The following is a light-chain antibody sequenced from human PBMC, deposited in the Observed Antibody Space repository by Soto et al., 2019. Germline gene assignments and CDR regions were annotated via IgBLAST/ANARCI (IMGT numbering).Light chain of an antibody. Sequence: DIQMTQSPSTLSASVGDRVTITCRASQSISSWLAWYQQTPGEAPKLLIYDASSLESGVPSRFSGSGSGTEFTLTISSLQPDDFATYYCQQYNSYTWTFGQGTKVDIK. J-gene: IGKJ1*01. V-gene: IGKV1-5*01. CDR1: QSISSW. CDR3: QQYNSYTWT. CDR2: DAS.